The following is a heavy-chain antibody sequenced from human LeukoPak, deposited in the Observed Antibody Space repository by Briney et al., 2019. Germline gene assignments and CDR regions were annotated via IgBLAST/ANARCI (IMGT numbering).Heavy chain of an antibody. CDR2: IRYDGSNK. CDR3: AKGPVYYYDGDPSFDY. D-gene: IGHD3-22*01. CDR1: GFTFSSYG. J-gene: IGHJ4*02. V-gene: IGHV3-30*02. Sequence: PGGSLRLSCAASGFTFSSYGMHWVRQAPGKGLEWVAFIRYDGSNKYYADSVKGRFTISRDNSKNTLYLQMNSLRAEDTAVYYCAKGPVYYYDGDPSFDYWGQGTLVTVSS.